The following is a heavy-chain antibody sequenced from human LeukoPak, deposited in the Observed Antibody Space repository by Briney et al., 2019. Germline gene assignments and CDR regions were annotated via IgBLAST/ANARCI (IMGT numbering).Heavy chain of an antibody. CDR2: ITSSGSTK. V-gene: IGHV3-11*04. CDR1: GFTFSDYY. CDR3: ARGGRRLDWLLYPYDFDY. Sequence: GGSLRLSCAASGFTFSDYYMSWIRQAPGKGLEWVSYITSSGSTKYYADSVKGRFTISRDNAKNSLYLQMNSLRAEDTAIYYCARGGRRLDWLLYPYDFDYWGQGTLVTVSS. J-gene: IGHJ4*02. D-gene: IGHD3-9*01.